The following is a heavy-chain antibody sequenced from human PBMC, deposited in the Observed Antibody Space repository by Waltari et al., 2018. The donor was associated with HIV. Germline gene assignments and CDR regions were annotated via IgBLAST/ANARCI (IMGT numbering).Heavy chain of an antibody. CDR1: GFNFRSYW. J-gene: IGHJ4*02. CDR2: INIDGTET. Sequence: DVRLEESGGNLVQPGGSLRLSRAASGFNFRSYWMQWIRHAPGKGLVGVSHINIDGTETSYLDSVKGRFTISRDNTKNTVYLQMNGLRVDDTAIYYCTRDLSTYGHEFDYWGQGTRVTVAS. CDR3: TRDLSTYGHEFDY. V-gene: IGHV3-74*01. D-gene: IGHD2-2*01.